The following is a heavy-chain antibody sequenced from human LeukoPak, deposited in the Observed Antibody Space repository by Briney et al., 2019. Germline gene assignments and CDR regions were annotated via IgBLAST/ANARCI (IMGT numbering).Heavy chain of an antibody. D-gene: IGHD1-26*01. CDR2: IGAGGGPT. V-gene: IGHV3-23*01. CDR1: GFTFSSYA. CDR3: ATLARFSGSYHGVDY. J-gene: IGHJ4*02. Sequence: GGSLRLSCAASGFTFSSYAMSWVRQAPEKGLEWVSAIGAGGGPTFYSDSVRGRFTISRDNSKNTLYLQLNSLRAEDTAVYYCATLARFSGSYHGVDYWGQGTLVTVSS.